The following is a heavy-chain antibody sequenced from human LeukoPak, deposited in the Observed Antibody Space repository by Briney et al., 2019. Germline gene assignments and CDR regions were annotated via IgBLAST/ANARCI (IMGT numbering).Heavy chain of an antibody. D-gene: IGHD5-24*01. CDR1: GFTFSSYE. CDR2: ISSSGSTI. CDR3: ARDNAKRWLQSSIDY. J-gene: IGHJ4*02. Sequence: GGSLRLSCVASGFTFSSYEMNWVRQAPGKGLEWVSYISSSGSTIYYADSVKGRFTISRDNAKNSLYLQMNSLRAEDTAVYYCARDNAKRWLQSSIDYWGQGTLVTVSS. V-gene: IGHV3-48*03.